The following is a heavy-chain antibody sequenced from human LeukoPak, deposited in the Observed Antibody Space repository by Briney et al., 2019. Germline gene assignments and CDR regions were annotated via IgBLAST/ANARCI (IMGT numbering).Heavy chain of an antibody. CDR1: GFTFSRYS. Sequence: GGSLRLSCTASGFTFSRYSMNWVRQAPGRGLEWVAYIAHTGTIHYADSVRGRFAISRDNAKNSLYLQMNSLRAEDTAVYYCARDPHSLDYWGQGTRVTVSS. CDR3: ARDPHSLDY. V-gene: IGHV3-48*01. CDR2: IAHTGTI. J-gene: IGHJ4*02.